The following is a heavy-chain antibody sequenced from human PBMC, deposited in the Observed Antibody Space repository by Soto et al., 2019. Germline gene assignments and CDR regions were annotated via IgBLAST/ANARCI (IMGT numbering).Heavy chain of an antibody. D-gene: IGHD3-16*02. J-gene: IGHJ3*02. V-gene: IGHV4-4*02. CDR3: ARAFFRVITFGGVIVKSYAFDI. CDR1: SGSISSSNW. CDR2: IYHSGST. Sequence: QVQLQESGPGLVKPSGTLSLTCAVSSGSISSSNWWSWVRQPPGKGLEWIGEIYHSGSTNYNPSLKSRVTISVDKYKNQFSLKLSSVTAADTAVYYCARAFFRVITFGGVIVKSYAFDIWGQGTMVTVSS.